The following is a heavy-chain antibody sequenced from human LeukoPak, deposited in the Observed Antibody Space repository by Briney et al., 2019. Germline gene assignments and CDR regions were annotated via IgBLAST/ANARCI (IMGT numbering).Heavy chain of an antibody. CDR1: GYTFTSYG. V-gene: IGHV1-18*01. CDR3: ARDRGLHLGELSLYDY. D-gene: IGHD3-16*02. CDR2: ISAYNGNT. Sequence: ASVKVSCKASGYTFTSYGIGWVRHAPGQGLEWMGWISAYNGNTNYAQKLQGRVTMTTDTSTSTAYMELRSLRSDDTAVYYCARDRGLHLGELSLYDYWGQGTLVTVSS. J-gene: IGHJ4*02.